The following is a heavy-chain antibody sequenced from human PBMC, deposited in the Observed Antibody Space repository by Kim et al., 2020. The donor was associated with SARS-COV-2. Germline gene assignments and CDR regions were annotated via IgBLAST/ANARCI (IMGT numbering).Heavy chain of an antibody. V-gene: IGHV5-51*01. CDR3: ARHFGRYTELDY. J-gene: IGHJ4*02. D-gene: IGHD3-3*01. Sequence: YSPSFQGQVTISADKSISTAYLQWSSLKATDTAMYYCARHFGRYTELDYWGQGTLVTVSS.